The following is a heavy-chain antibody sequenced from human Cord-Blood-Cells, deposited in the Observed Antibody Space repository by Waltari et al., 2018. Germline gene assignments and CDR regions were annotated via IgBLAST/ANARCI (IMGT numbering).Heavy chain of an antibody. Sequence: VQLQESGPGLVQPSGTLSLTCAAAGGSISSSNWWSWVRQPPGKGLEWIGEIYHSGSTNYNPSLKSRVTISVDKSKNQFSLKLSSVTAADTAVYYCASSVFGVVIDAFDIWGQGTMVTVSS. J-gene: IGHJ3*02. CDR1: GGSISSSNW. D-gene: IGHD3-3*02. CDR3: ASSVFGVVIDAFDI. CDR2: IYHSGST. V-gene: IGHV4-4*02.